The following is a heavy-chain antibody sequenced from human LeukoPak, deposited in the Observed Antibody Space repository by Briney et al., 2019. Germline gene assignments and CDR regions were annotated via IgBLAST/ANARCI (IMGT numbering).Heavy chain of an antibody. J-gene: IGHJ4*02. CDR1: GGTFSSYA. CDR3: ARARFCGGDCYAAADY. Sequence: SVKVSCKASGGTFSSYAISWVRQAPGQGLEWMGGIIPISGTANYAQKFQGRVTITTDESTSTAYMELSSLRSEDTAVYYCARARFCGGDCYAAADYWGQGTLVTVSS. CDR2: IIPISGTA. D-gene: IGHD2-21*02. V-gene: IGHV1-69*05.